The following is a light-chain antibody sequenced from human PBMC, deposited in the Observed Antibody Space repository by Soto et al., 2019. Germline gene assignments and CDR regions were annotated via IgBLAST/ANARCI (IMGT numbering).Light chain of an antibody. CDR1: QSISSY. CDR3: QQTYTAPLT. V-gene: IGKV1-39*01. J-gene: IGKJ4*01. Sequence: DLPMTQSPSSLSASVGDRVTITCRTSQSISSYLSWYQQKPGKAPNLLIYAASSLQSGVPSRFSGSGSGSDFTLTISSLQPEDFATYYCQQTYTAPLTFGGGTRVQIK. CDR2: AAS.